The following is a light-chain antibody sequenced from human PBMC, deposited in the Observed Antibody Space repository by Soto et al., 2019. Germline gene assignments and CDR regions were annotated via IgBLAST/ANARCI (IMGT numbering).Light chain of an antibody. V-gene: IGKV3-20*01. CDR2: DAS. CDR1: QNVARNY. CDR3: QQYGSSPIT. J-gene: IGKJ5*01. Sequence: EIVLTQSPGTLSLSPGERATLSCRASQNVARNYLAWYQQRPGQAPRLLIYDASTRATGIPVRFSGSGSGTDFTLTISRLEPEDFAVYYCQQYGSSPITFGQGTRLEIK.